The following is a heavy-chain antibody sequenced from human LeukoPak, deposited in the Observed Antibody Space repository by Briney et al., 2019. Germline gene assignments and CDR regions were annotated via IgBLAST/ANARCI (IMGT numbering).Heavy chain of an antibody. Sequence: GGSLRLSCAASGFTVSSNYMSWVRQAPGKGLEWVSIIYSGGVTKYADSVKGRFTISRDNSKNTLYLQMNSLRAEDTAVYYCARSYFYGSGSLIYYYYMDVWGKGTTVTVSS. D-gene: IGHD3-10*01. CDR2: IYSGGVT. CDR3: ARSYFYGSGSLIYYYYMDV. J-gene: IGHJ6*03. CDR1: GFTVSSNY. V-gene: IGHV3-53*01.